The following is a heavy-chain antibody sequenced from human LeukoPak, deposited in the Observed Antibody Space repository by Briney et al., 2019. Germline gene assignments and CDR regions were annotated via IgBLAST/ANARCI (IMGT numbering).Heavy chain of an antibody. CDR3: ARDDGGTPFDY. Sequence: GGSLRLSCAASGFTFSSYWMSWVRQAPGKGLEWVSSISSSSSYIYYADSVKGRFTISRDNAKNSLYLQMNSLRAEDTAVYYCARDDGGTPFDYWGQGTLVTVSS. V-gene: IGHV3-21*01. D-gene: IGHD4-23*01. CDR1: GFTFSSYW. J-gene: IGHJ4*02. CDR2: ISSSSSYI.